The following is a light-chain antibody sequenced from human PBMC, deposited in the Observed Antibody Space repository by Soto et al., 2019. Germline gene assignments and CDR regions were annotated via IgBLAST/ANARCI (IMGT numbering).Light chain of an antibody. CDR3: QQHYSDPPWT. J-gene: IGKJ1*01. CDR1: QDISSY. CDR2: LAS. Sequence: IQLTQSPSSLSASVGDRVTITCRASQDISSYLAWYQQYPGRAPKLLIYLASTLESGVPSGFSGSGSGTDFTLTISSLQPEDVATYYCQQHYSDPPWTFGQGTRVEIK. V-gene: IGKV1-9*01.